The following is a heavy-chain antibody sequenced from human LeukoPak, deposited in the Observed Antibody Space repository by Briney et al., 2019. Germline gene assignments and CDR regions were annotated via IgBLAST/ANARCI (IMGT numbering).Heavy chain of an antibody. CDR2: ISSTSAYI. CDR3: ARVAVSGPTGWFDS. D-gene: IGHD2-8*02. Sequence: GGSLRLSCAGSGFALKSYSLTWVRQAPGKGLEWVSSISSTSAYIHYADSVKGRFTISRDNVDNVVYLEMNSLGAEDTATYHCARVAVSGPTGWFDSWGQGTLVIVSS. V-gene: IGHV3-21*01. CDR1: GFALKSYS. J-gene: IGHJ5*01.